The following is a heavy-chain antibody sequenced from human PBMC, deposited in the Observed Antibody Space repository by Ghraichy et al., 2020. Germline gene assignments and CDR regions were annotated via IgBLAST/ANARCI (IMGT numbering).Heavy chain of an antibody. CDR3: ARRNAAMANFDY. CDR1: GGSVSSGSYY. J-gene: IGHJ4*02. Sequence: SQNLSLTCTVSGGSVSSGSYYWSWIRQPPGKGLEWIGYFYHSGSTNYNPSLKSRVTISVDTSKNQFSLKLSSVTAADTAVYYCARRNAAMANFDYWGQGTLVTVSS. V-gene: IGHV4-61*01. CDR2: FYHSGST. D-gene: IGHD5-18*01.